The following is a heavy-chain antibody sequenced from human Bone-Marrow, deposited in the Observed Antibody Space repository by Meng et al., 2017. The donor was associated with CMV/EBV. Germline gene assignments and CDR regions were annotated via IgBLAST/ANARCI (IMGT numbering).Heavy chain of an antibody. CDR3: ARGSITMIVVGYGMDV. J-gene: IGHJ6*02. Sequence: ASVKVSCKASGYTFTSYDINWVRQATGQGLEWMGWMNPNSGDTGYAQNFQGRVTMTRNTSISTAYMELSSLRSDDTAVYYCARGSITMIVVGYGMDVWGQGTTVTVSS. V-gene: IGHV1-8*01. CDR1: GYTFTSYD. D-gene: IGHD3-22*01. CDR2: MNPNSGDT.